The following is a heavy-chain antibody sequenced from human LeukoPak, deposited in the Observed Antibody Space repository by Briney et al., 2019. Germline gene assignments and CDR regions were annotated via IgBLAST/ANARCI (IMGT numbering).Heavy chain of an antibody. CDR3: AAQSGSYYEGGFDY. Sequence: SETLSLTCTVSGGSISSYYWSWIRQPPGKGLEWIGYIYYSGSTNYNPSLKSRVTISVDTSRNQFSLKLSSVTAADTAVYYCAAQSGSYYEGGFDYWGQGTLVTVSS. V-gene: IGHV4-59*08. D-gene: IGHD1-26*01. J-gene: IGHJ4*02. CDR1: GGSISSYY. CDR2: IYYSGST.